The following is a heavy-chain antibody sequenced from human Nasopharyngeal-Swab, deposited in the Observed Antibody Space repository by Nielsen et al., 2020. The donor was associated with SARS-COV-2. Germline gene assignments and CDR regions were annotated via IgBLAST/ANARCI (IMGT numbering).Heavy chain of an antibody. D-gene: IGHD5-24*01. CDR3: ASERRRDGYNVGTCDF. V-gene: IGHV3-11*04. J-gene: IGHJ4*02. CDR2: ISSSGSII. CDR1: GFIISDYY. Sequence: GESLKISCAASGFIISDYYMSWLRQAPGKGLEWVSYISSSGSIINYADSVKGRFTVSRDNAKNSLYLQMNSLRAEDTAVYYCASERRRDGYNVGTCDFWGQGTLVTVSS.